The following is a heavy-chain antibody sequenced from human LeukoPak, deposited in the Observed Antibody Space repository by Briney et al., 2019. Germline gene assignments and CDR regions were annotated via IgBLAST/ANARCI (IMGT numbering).Heavy chain of an antibody. Sequence: PSQTLSLTCTVSGGSISSGGYYWSWIRQPPGKGLEWIGYIYHSGSTYYNPSLKSRVTISVDRSKNQFSLKLSSVTAADTAVYYCARANVPLRFLIDYWGQGTLVTVSS. V-gene: IGHV4-30-2*01. CDR2: IYHSGST. J-gene: IGHJ4*02. CDR1: GGSISSGGYY. CDR3: ARANVPLRFLIDY. D-gene: IGHD3-3*01.